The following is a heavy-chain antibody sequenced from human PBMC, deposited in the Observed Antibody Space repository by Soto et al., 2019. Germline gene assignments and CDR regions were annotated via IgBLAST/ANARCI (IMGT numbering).Heavy chain of an antibody. V-gene: IGHV3-48*03. J-gene: IGHJ6*02. CDR1: GFTFSSYE. CDR2: ISSSGSTI. CDR3: AREDRPYYYYGMDV. Sequence: GGSLRLSCAASGFTFSSYEMNWVRQAPGKGLEWVSYISSSGSTIYYADSVKGRFTISRDNAKNSLYLQMNSLRAEDTAVYYCAREDRPYYYYGMDVWGQGTTVTVS. D-gene: IGHD6-6*01.